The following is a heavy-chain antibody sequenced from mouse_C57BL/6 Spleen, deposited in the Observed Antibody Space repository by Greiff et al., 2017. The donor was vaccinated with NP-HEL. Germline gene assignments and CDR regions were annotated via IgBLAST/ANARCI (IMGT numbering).Heavy chain of an antibody. D-gene: IGHD1-1*01. Sequence: VQLQQPGAELVSPGSSVKLSCKASGYTFTSYWMHWVKQRPIQGLEWIGNIDPSDSETHYNQKFKDKATLTVDKSSSTAYMQLSSLTSEDSAVYYCARGYYGSSYYWYFDVWGTGTTVTVSS. CDR3: ARGYYGSSYYWYFDV. CDR1: GYTFTSYW. V-gene: IGHV1-52*01. CDR2: IDPSDSET. J-gene: IGHJ1*03.